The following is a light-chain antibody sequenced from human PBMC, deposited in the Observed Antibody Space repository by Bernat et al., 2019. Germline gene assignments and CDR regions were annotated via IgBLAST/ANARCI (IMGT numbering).Light chain of an antibody. CDR3: LQHKSYPLA. V-gene: IGKV1-17*01. Sequence: DIQMTQSPSSLFASVGDRVTITCRASQAIRNGLAWYQQKPGRVPKRLIYAASTLLSGVPSSFSGSGSGTEFTLTISSLQPEGSATYYCLQHKSYPLAFGGGTKVEIK. J-gene: IGKJ4*01. CDR2: AAS. CDR1: QAIRNG.